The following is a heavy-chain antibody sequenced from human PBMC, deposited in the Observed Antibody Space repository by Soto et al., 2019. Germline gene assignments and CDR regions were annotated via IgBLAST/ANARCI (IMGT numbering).Heavy chain of an antibody. J-gene: IGHJ3*02. D-gene: IGHD2-2*01. Sequence: PGGSLRLSCAASGLTFSSYAMTWVRQAPGKGLEWVSAISGSGYSTDYADSVKGRFTISRDNSKNTLYLQMNSLRVEDTAVYYCAKDMLSAAASDAFDIWGQGTMVTVSS. V-gene: IGHV3-23*01. CDR2: ISGSGYST. CDR3: AKDMLSAAASDAFDI. CDR1: GLTFSSYA.